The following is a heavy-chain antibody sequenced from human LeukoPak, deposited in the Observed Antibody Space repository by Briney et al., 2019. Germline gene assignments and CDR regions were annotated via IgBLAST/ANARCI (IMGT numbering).Heavy chain of an antibody. D-gene: IGHD6-19*01. J-gene: IGHJ4*02. V-gene: IGHV3-30-3*01. CDR2: ISYDGSNK. CDR3: ARDKGQWLVQYYFDY. Sequence: GGSLRLSCAASGFTFSSYAIHWVRQAPGKGLEWVAVISYDGSNKYYADSVKGRFTISRDNSKNTLYLQMNSLRAEDTAVYYCARDKGQWLVQYYFDYWGQGTLVTVSS. CDR1: GFTFSSYA.